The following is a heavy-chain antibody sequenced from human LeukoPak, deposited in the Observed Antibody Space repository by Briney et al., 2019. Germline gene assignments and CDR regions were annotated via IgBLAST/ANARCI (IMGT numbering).Heavy chain of an antibody. V-gene: IGHV1-18*01. CDR3: ARDGVRPLGY. Sequence: ASVKVSCKASGYIFTNSSISWVRQAPGQGLEWMGWISAYNGNTNYAQKFQDRVSMTTDTSTSTAYMELRSLRSDDTAIYYCARDGVRPLGYWGQGTLVTVSA. CDR2: ISAYNGNT. CDR1: GYIFTNSS. D-gene: IGHD3-16*01. J-gene: IGHJ4*02.